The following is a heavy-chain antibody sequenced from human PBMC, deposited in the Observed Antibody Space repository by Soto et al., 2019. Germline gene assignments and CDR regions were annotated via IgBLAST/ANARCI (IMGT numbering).Heavy chain of an antibody. CDR2: IDGDGRNT. J-gene: IGHJ4*02. Sequence: EVQLVESGGGLVQPGGSLTVSCTASGFTFSSHWIHWVRQGPGKGLMWVSRIDGDGRNTDYADSVKGRFALSRDNAKNTVNLHMSSLRAVDTGVYYCIRGSRGWNGIDYWGQGARVTVSS. V-gene: IGHV3-74*01. CDR1: GFTFSSHW. D-gene: IGHD6-19*01. CDR3: IRGSRGWNGIDY.